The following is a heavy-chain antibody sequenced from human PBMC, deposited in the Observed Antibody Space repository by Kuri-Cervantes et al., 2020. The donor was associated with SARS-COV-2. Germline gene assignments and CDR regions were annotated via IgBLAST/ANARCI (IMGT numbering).Heavy chain of an antibody. CDR2: ISYDGSNK. CDR1: GFSFPRYP. D-gene: IGHD3-10*01. J-gene: IGHJ4*02. V-gene: IGHV3-30-3*01. Sequence: GESLKISCAGSGFSFPRYPMHWVRRAPGKGLEWVAVISYDGSNKYYADSVKGRFTISRDNSKNTLYLQMNSLRAEDTAVYYCARESLIGGFDYWGQGTLVTVSS. CDR3: ARESLIGGFDY.